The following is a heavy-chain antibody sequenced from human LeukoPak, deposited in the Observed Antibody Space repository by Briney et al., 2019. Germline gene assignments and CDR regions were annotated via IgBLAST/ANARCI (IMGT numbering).Heavy chain of an antibody. D-gene: IGHD3-22*01. CDR1: GYTFTSYG. CDR2: ISAYNGNT. CDR3: ARHSLAITMIVVVPDFDY. V-gene: IGHV1-18*01. J-gene: IGHJ4*02. Sequence: ASGKVSCKASGYTFTSYGISWVRQAPGQGLEWMGWISAYNGNTNYAQKLQGRVIMTTDTSTSTAYMELRSLRSDDTAVYYCARHSLAITMIVVVPDFDYWGQGTLVTVSS.